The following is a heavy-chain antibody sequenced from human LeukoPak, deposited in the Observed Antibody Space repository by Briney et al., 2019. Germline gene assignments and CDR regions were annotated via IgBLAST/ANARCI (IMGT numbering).Heavy chain of an antibody. CDR1: GYTFTGYY. V-gene: IGHV1-2*02. CDR3: ARVTSAGTTVTKARYYFDY. Sequence: ASVKVSCKASGYTFTGYYMHWVRQAPGQGLEWMGWINPNSGGTNYAQKFQGRVTMTRDTSISTAYMELSRPRSDDTAVYYCARVTSAGTTVTKARYYFDYWGQGTLVTVSS. CDR2: INPNSGGT. D-gene: IGHD4-17*01. J-gene: IGHJ4*02.